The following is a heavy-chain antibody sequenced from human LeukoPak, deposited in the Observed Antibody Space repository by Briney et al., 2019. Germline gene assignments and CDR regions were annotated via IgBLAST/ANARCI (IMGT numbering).Heavy chain of an antibody. CDR2: VNHSGYT. V-gene: IGHV4-34*01. J-gene: IGHJ4*02. CDR3: ARQLYGSDY. Sequence: SETLSLTCDLSGVAFSTYHWSWIRQSPEKGLEWIGEVNHSGYTNLNPSLKSRVSISVDTSKNQFSLKLSSVTAADTAIYYCARQLYGSDYWGQGTLVTVSS. CDR1: GVAFSTYH. D-gene: IGHD4-17*01.